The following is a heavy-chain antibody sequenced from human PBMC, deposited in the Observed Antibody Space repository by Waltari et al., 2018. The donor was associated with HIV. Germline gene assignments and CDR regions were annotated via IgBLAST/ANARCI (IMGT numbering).Heavy chain of an antibody. V-gene: IGHV3-21*01. D-gene: IGHD5-12*01. CDR1: GFTFSNYK. CDR2: IGSSNSDI. CDR3: ARDLVASKAY. Sequence: EVPLVESGGGLVKPGGSLRLSCAASGFTFSNYKMHWVRQAPGKGLEWVSSIGSSNSDIYYTDSVDGRFTISRDNANNSLFLQMNSLRAEDTAVYYCARDLVASKAYWGQGTLVTVSA. J-gene: IGHJ4*02.